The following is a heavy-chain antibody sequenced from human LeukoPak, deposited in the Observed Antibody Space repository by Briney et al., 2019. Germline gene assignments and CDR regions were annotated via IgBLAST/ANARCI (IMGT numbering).Heavy chain of an antibody. V-gene: IGHV4-30-4*01. Sequence: SQTLSLTCTVSGGSISSGDYYWSWIRQPPGKGLEWIGYIYYSGCTYYNPSLKSRVTISVDTSKNQFSLKLSSVTAADTAVYYCARVDAVWNAFDIWGQGTMVTFSS. CDR3: ARVDAVWNAFDI. CDR2: IYYSGCT. J-gene: IGHJ3*02. CDR1: GGSISSGDYY. D-gene: IGHD3-16*01.